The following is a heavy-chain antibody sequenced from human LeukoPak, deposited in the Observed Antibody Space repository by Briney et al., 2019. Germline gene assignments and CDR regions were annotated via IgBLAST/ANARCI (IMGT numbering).Heavy chain of an antibody. CDR3: ARDGDIVVVNGMDV. CDR1: GFTFDDYD. Sequence: PGGSLRLSCAASGFTFDDYDMSWVRQAPGKGLEWVSDINCNGGSTGYADSVKGRFTISRDNAKNSLYLQMNSLRAEDTAVYYCARDGDIVVVNGMDVWGQGTTVTVSS. D-gene: IGHD2-15*01. CDR2: INCNGGST. J-gene: IGHJ6*02. V-gene: IGHV3-20*04.